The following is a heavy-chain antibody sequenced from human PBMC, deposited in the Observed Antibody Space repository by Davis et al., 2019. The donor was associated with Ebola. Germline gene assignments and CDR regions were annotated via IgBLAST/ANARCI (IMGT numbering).Heavy chain of an antibody. V-gene: IGHV3-48*02. D-gene: IGHD5-18*01. J-gene: IGHJ5*02. Sequence: GESLKISCAASGFTFSNYPMNWVRQAPGKGLEWISNIRTNSEGTTKHAESVKGRFTISREDATSSLYLQMNSLRDEDTAVYYCAKDKYSYGLRDNWFDPWGQGTLVTVSS. CDR2: IRTNSEGTT. CDR1: GFTFSNYP. CDR3: AKDKYSYGLRDNWFDP.